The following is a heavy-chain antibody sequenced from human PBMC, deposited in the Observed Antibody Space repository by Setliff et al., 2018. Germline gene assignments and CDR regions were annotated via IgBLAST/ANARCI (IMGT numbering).Heavy chain of an antibody. Sequence: PSETLSLTCTVSGGSIGPHYWSWIRQAPGKGLEWIGYISHLGITSYNPSLKSRATISVDTSKNQFSLQLTSVTSADTAVYYCARMTGFLYMDVWGKGTPVTVSS. CDR1: GGSIGPHY. CDR2: ISHLGIT. J-gene: IGHJ6*03. CDR3: ARMTGFLYMDV. V-gene: IGHV4-59*11. D-gene: IGHD3-3*01.